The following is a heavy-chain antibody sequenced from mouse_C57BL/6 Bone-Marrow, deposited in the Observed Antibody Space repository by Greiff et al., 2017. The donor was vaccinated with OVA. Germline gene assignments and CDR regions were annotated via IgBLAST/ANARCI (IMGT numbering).Heavy chain of an antibody. D-gene: IGHD1-1*01. J-gene: IGHJ2*01. V-gene: IGHV1-50*01. Sequence: QVQLQQSGAELVKPGASVKLSCKASGYTFTSYWMQWVKQRPGQGLEWIGEIDPSDSYTNYNQKFKGKATLTVDTSSSTAYMQLSSLTSEDSAVYYCARRNYYGSSYPFDYWGQGTTLTVSS. CDR1: GYTFTSYW. CDR3: ARRNYYGSSYPFDY. CDR2: IDPSDSYT.